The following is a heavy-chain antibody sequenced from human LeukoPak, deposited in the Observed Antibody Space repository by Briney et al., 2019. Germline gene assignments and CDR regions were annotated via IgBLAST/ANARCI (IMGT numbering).Heavy chain of an antibody. Sequence: PGGSLRLSCAASGFTFSSYAMSWVRQAPGKGLEWVSAISGSGGSTYYADSVKGRFTISRDNSKNTLYLQMNSLRAEDTAVYYCAKDSSGYILYSYFDYWGQGTLVTVSS. V-gene: IGHV3-23*01. CDR1: GFTFSSYA. CDR3: AKDSSGYILYSYFDY. J-gene: IGHJ4*02. D-gene: IGHD3-22*01. CDR2: ISGSGGST.